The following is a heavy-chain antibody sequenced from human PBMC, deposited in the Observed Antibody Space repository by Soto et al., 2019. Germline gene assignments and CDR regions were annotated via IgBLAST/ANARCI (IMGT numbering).Heavy chain of an antibody. CDR3: ARYGAARLYYYYGMDV. Sequence: GASVKVSCKASGGTFSSYAISWVRQAPGQGLEWMGGIIPIFGTANYAQKFQGRVTITADESTSTAYMELSSLRSEDTAVYYCARYGAARLYYYYGMDVWGQGTTVTVSS. J-gene: IGHJ6*02. CDR1: GGTFSSYA. D-gene: IGHD6-6*01. CDR2: IIPIFGTA. V-gene: IGHV1-69*13.